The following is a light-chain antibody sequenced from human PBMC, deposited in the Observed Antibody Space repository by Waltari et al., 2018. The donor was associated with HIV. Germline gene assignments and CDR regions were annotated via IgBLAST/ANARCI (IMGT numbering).Light chain of an antibody. Sequence: QTVVTQEPSMTVSPGGTVPLTCSSATGPVGSGHSLNWFQQKPGQPPRPLIYSSTRRHPLTPERFSASLVGDRAALTLSNVWPEDQADYYCMLFFRTSYLFGGGTRVTVL. J-gene: IGLJ2*01. CDR2: SST. CDR3: MLFFRTSYL. CDR1: TGPVGSGHS. V-gene: IGLV7-43*01.